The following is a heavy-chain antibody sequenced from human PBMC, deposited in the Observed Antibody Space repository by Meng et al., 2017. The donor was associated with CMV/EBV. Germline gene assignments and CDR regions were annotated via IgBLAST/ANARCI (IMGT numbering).Heavy chain of an antibody. V-gene: IGHV4-30-4*08. D-gene: IGHD1-14*01. CDR1: GGSISSGDYY. CDR2: IYYSGST. J-gene: IGHJ4*02. Sequence: VQLQESGPGLVKPSQTLSLTCTVPGGSISSGDYYWSWIRQPPGKGLEWIGYIYYSGSTYYNPSLKSRVTISVETSKNQFSLKLSSVTAADTAVYYCARVTSRVAGAFDYWGQGTLVTVSS. CDR3: ARVTSRVAGAFDY.